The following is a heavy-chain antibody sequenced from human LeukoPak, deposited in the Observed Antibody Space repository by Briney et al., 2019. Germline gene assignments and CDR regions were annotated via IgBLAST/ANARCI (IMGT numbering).Heavy chain of an antibody. D-gene: IGHD3-22*01. CDR3: ARGDSSGYSYYFDY. J-gene: IGHJ4*02. V-gene: IGHV4-59*01. CDR1: GGSIGSYY. CDR2: IYYSGSA. Sequence: SETLSLTCTVSGGSIGSYYWSWIRQPPGKGLEWIGYIYYSGSANYNPSLKSRVTISVDTSKNQFSLKLSSVTAADTAVYYCARGDSSGYSYYFDYWGQGTLVTVSS.